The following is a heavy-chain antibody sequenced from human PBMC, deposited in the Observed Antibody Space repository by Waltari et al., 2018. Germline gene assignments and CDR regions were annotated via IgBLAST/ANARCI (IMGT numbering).Heavy chain of an antibody. J-gene: IGHJ6*03. CDR2: INHSGST. CDR1: GGSSSGSY. D-gene: IGHD3-16*01. V-gene: IGHV4-34*01. CDR3: ARWGPGSVTTFGAHYYYMDV. Sequence: QVQLQQWGAGLLKPSETLSLTCAVYGGSSSGSYWSWIRQPPGRGLEWIGEINHSGSTNYNPSLKSRVTISVDTSKNQFSLKLSSVTAADTAVYYCARWGPGSVTTFGAHYYYMDVWGKGTTVTVSS.